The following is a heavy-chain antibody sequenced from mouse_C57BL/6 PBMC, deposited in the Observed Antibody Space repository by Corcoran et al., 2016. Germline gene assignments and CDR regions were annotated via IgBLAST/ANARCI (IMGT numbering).Heavy chain of an antibody. J-gene: IGHJ3*01. CDR2: INPNNGGT. V-gene: IGHV1-26*01. Sequence: EVQLQQSGPELVKPGASVKISCKASGYTFTDYYMNWVKQSHGKSLEWIGDINPNNGGTSYNQKLKGKATLTVDKSSSTAYMELRSLTSEDSAVYYCARRGVSSWFAYWAQGTLVTVSA. CDR3: ARRGVSSWFAY. CDR1: GYTFTDYY.